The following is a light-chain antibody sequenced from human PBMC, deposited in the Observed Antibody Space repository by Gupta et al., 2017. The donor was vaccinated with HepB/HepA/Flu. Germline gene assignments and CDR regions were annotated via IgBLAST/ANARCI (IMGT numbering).Light chain of an antibody. V-gene: IGKV3-20*01. CDR3: QQDCSSPRT. Sequence: VLTQFPGTLSLSPGERATLSCRASQSVNSNYLAWYQQKLGQAPRVLIYGASSRATGIPDRFSGSGSGTDFTLTISRLEPEDFAVYYCQQDCSSPRTFGQGTKVEIK. J-gene: IGKJ1*01. CDR1: QSVNSNY. CDR2: GAS.